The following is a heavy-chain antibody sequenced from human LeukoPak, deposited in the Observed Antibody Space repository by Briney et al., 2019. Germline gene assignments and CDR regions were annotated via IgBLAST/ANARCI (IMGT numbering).Heavy chain of an antibody. D-gene: IGHD3-22*01. CDR3: AREEGIDGSGYYYVLGY. CDR1: GFTLSRYW. CDR2: IKRDGSEK. J-gene: IGHJ4*02. Sequence: PGRSLKLSCAASGFTLSRYWKSWVRQAPGKGLEWVANIKRDGSEKHYVDSVKGRFTISRDNAKNSLYLQMNSLRAEDTAVYYCAREEGIDGSGYYYVLGYWGQGALVTVSS. V-gene: IGHV3-7*01.